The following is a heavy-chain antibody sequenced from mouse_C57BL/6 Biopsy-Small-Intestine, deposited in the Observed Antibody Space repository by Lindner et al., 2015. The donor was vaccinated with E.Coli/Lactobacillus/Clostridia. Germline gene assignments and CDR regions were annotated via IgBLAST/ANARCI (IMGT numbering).Heavy chain of an antibody. V-gene: IGHV14-2*01. D-gene: IGHD4-1*01. CDR1: GFNIKDYY. CDR2: IDPEDGAT. Sequence: VQLQESGAELVKPGASVKLSCTASGFNIKDYYMHWVKQRTEQGLEWIGRIDPEDGATKYAPKFQGKATIRADISSNTAYLQLSSLTSEDTAVYYCARGLGRAWFAYWGQGTLVTVSA. J-gene: IGHJ3*01. CDR3: ARGLGRAWFAY.